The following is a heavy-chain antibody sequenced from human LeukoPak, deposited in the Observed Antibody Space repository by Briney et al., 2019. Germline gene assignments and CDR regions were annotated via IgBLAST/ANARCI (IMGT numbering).Heavy chain of an antibody. CDR3: ARRVDSYWFFDY. CDR2: IYPGDSDT. V-gene: IGHV5-51*01. CDR1: GYSFTNYW. D-gene: IGHD1-26*01. Sequence: PGESLKISCKGSGYSFTNYWIGWVRQMPGQGLEWMGIIYPGDSDTRYIPSFQGQVTISADKSINTAYLQWSSLKASDTAMYYCARRVDSYWFFDYWGQGTLVTVSS. J-gene: IGHJ4*02.